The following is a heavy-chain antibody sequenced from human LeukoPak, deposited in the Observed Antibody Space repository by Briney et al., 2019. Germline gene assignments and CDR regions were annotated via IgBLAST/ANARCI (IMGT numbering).Heavy chain of an antibody. J-gene: IGHJ5*02. Sequence: PGGSLRLSCAASGFTFSSYSLNWVRQAPGKGLEWVSSISTSSSYIYYADSVKGRFTISRDNARNSLYLHMNSLRAEDTAVYYCAREARGWFDPWGQGTLVTVSS. D-gene: IGHD3-10*01. V-gene: IGHV3-21*01. CDR2: ISTSSSYI. CDR1: GFTFSSYS. CDR3: AREARGWFDP.